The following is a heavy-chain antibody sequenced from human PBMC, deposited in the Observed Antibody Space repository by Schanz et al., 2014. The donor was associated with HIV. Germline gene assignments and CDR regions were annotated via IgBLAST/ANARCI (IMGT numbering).Heavy chain of an antibody. CDR1: GGTFSSYA. D-gene: IGHD6-19*01. Sequence: QVQLVQSGAEVKKPGSSVKVSCRASGGTFSSYAISWVRQAPGQGLEWMGGIIPIFGTANYAQKHQGRVTMTKDXYTSTAYMELRRLRSDDXAVYYCARTRGIAVAGFDSWGQGTLVTVSS. V-gene: IGHV1-69*01. CDR3: ARTRGIAVAGFDS. CDR2: IIPIFGTA. J-gene: IGHJ4*02.